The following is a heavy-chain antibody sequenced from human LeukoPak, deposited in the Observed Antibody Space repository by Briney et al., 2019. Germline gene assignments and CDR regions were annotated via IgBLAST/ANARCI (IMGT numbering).Heavy chain of an antibody. CDR3: VRHESFYYYYTDV. CDR1: SGSISSGDYS. Sequence: PSETLSLTCSVSSGSISSGDYSWGWIRQPPWKGLEWIGDIYYSDSGRTYYNPFLESRVSISVDTSKNQFSLKLSSVTGADTALYYCVRHESFYYYYTDVWGKGPTVTVSS. J-gene: IGHJ6*03. V-gene: IGHV4-39*01. CDR2: IYYSDSGRT.